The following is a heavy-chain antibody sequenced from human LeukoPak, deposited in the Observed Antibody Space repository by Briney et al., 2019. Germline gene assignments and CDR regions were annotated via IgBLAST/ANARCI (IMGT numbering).Heavy chain of an antibody. J-gene: IGHJ4*02. Sequence: GESLKISCKGSGHSFTSYWIGWVSQMPGKGLEWMGIIYPGDSDTRYSPSFQGQVTISADKSISTAYLQWSSLKASDTAMYYCARITPHIIAAFGLGFDYWGQGTLVTVSS. D-gene: IGHD6-13*01. CDR1: GHSFTSYW. CDR3: ARITPHIIAAFGLGFDY. CDR2: IYPGDSDT. V-gene: IGHV5-51*01.